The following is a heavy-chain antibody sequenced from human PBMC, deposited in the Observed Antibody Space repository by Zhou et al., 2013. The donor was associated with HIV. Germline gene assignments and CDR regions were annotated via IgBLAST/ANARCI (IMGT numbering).Heavy chain of an antibody. Sequence: QVQLVQSGAEVKKPGSSVRVSCKASGGSFSSFAITWVRQAPGQGLEWMGRIIPIFGTANYAQKFQGRVTITTDESTSTAYMELSSLRSEDTAVYYCANQIMYSSSTGYYYYYMDVWGKGTTVTVSS. CDR3: ANQIMYSSSTGYYYYYMDV. CDR2: IIPIFGTA. CDR1: GGSFSSFA. D-gene: IGHD6-6*01. V-gene: IGHV1-69*05. J-gene: IGHJ6*03.